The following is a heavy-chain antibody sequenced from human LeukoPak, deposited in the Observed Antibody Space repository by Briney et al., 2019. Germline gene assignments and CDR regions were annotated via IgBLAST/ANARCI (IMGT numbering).Heavy chain of an antibody. Sequence: PGGSLRLSCAASGFNVRNNWMSWVRLAPGKGLEYVANINQDESQKYYVDSVKGRFTISKDNAKNSLNLQMNSLRAEDTGVYYCARNNCDIRGQGTLVTVSS. D-gene: IGHD3-9*01. CDR1: GFNVRNNW. V-gene: IGHV3-7*01. CDR2: INQDESQK. J-gene: IGHJ4*02. CDR3: ARNNCDI.